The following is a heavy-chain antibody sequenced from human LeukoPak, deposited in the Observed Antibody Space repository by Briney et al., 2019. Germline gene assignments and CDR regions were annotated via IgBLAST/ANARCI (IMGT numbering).Heavy chain of an antibody. CDR1: GGSISSYY. CDR2: IYYCGST. J-gene: IGHJ4*02. CDR3: ARSLGDSSGYPTHLGY. V-gene: IGHV4-59*01. D-gene: IGHD3-22*01. Sequence: SETLSLTCTVSGGSISSYYWSWIRQPPGKGPEWIGYIYYCGSTNYNPSLKSRVTISVDTSKNQFSLKLSSVTAADTAVYYCARSLGDSSGYPTHLGYWGQGTLVTVSS.